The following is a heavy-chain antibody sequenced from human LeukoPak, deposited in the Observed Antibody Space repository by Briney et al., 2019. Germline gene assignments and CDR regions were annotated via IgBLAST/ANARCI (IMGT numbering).Heavy chain of an antibody. CDR3: ARIYLKVASAS. CDR1: GFIFTKYG. CDR2: IQFDGSNR. J-gene: IGHJ5*02. Sequence: GGSLRLSCTTSGFIFTKYGMHWLRQAPGKGLEWVALIQFDGSNRYYADSVKGRFTISRDNAKNSLYLEMNRLRAEDTAVYYCARIYLKVASASWGQGTLVTVSS. D-gene: IGHD5-12*01. V-gene: IGHV3-30*12.